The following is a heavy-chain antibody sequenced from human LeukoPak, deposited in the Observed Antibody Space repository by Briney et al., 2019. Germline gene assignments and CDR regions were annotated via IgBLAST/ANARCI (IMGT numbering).Heavy chain of an antibody. CDR2: INHSGST. D-gene: IGHD3-16*01. Sequence: SETLSLTCAVYGGSFSGYYWSWIRQPPRKGLEWIGEINHSGSTNYNPSPKSRVTISVDTSKNQFSLKLSSVTAADTAVYYCARALGGGNWFDPWGQGTLVTVSS. CDR1: GGSFSGYY. CDR3: ARALGGGNWFDP. J-gene: IGHJ5*02. V-gene: IGHV4-34*01.